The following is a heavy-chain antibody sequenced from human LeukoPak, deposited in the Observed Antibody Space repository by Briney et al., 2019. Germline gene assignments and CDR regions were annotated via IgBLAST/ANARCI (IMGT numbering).Heavy chain of an antibody. D-gene: IGHD1-26*01. J-gene: IGHJ6*02. CDR1: GYSISSGNW. Sequence: SETLSLTCAVSGYSISSGNWWGWIRQPPGKGLEWVGHIYYSGSTYYNPSLKSRVTMSVDTSKNQFCLKLSSVTAVDTAVYFCARFRGSYDYGMDVWGQGTTVTVS. CDR3: ARFRGSYDYGMDV. V-gene: IGHV4-28*01. CDR2: IYYSGST.